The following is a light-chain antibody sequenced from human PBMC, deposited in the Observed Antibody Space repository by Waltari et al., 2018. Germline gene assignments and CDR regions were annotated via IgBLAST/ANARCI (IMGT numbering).Light chain of an antibody. V-gene: IGLV2-14*03. CDR3: TSYTTSSTPHVV. J-gene: IGLJ2*01. CDR2: DVS. CDR1: NTDVGGYNY. Sequence: QSALTQPASVSGSPGQSITISCTGTNTDVGGYNYVSWYQHHPGKAPKPMIYDVSNRPSGISYRFSGSKSGNTASLTISGLQAEDEADYYCTSYTTSSTPHVVFGGGTKLSVL.